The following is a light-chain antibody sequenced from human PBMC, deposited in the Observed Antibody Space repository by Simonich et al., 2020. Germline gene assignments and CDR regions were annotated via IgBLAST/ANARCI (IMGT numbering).Light chain of an antibody. CDR2: GAS. Sequence: EIVMTQSPATLSVSPGERATLSCWASPSVSSNLAWYQQKPGQAPRLLIYGASTRATGIQARFSGRGSGTEFTLTISGLQSEDFAVYYCQQYNNWPPYTFGQGTKLEIK. V-gene: IGKV3-15*01. CDR3: QQYNNWPPYT. J-gene: IGKJ2*01. CDR1: PSVSSN.